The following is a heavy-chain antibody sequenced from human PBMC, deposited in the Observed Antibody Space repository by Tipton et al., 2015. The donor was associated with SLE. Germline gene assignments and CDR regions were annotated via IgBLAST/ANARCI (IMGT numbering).Heavy chain of an antibody. CDR1: GFTVSHNY. V-gene: IGHV3-53*05. D-gene: IGHD2/OR15-2a*01. J-gene: IGHJ6*02. CDR3: ARELLVLGDYFYGMDV. Sequence: SLRLSCAASGFTVSHNYMNWVRQAPGKGLEWVSVIFSGGDTYYADSVKGRFTISRDDSRNTLYLQMNSLTPEDSAVYYCARELLVLGDYFYGMDVWGQGTTVTVSS. CDR2: IFSGGDT.